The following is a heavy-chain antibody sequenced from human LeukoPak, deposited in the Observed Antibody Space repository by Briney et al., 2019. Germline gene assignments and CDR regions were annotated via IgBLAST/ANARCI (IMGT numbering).Heavy chain of an antibody. J-gene: IGHJ4*02. CDR3: SREAGNSRSLDY. Sequence: PSETLSLTCTVSGGSISGYYWSWIRQPAGKGLEWIGRIYTSGNTNYNPSLMSRVTMSLDTSKNQFSLKLTSLTAADTAVYYCSREAGNSRSLDYWGQGTLVTVSS. D-gene: IGHD1-1*01. CDR2: IYTSGNT. CDR1: GGSISGYY. V-gene: IGHV4-4*07.